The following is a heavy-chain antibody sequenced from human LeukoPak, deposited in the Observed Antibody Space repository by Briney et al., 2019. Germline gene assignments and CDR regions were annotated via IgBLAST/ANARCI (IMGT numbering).Heavy chain of an antibody. Sequence: GGSLRLSCVASGFTVGRNVMSWVRQAPGKGLEWVSLIYSDDRAFYADSVKGRFTISRNNPKNTLFLQMSSLKPEDTAIYYCARDLAGFQEPRYYYYMDVWGKGTTVTVSS. J-gene: IGHJ6*03. CDR3: ARDLAGFQEPRYYYYMDV. CDR1: GFTVGRNV. D-gene: IGHD1-14*01. V-gene: IGHV3-66*02. CDR2: IYSDDRA.